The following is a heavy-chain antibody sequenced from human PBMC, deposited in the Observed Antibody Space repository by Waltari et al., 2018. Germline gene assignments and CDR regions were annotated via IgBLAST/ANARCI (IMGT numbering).Heavy chain of an antibody. CDR3: AKLLWFGGSSFDI. J-gene: IGHJ3*02. Sequence: DVQLLESGGGVVQRGGSLRVACTASGIPFSPYAMAWVRQGLGQGLEWVSTISGSGNDTYYADSVKGRFTISRDNSKNTVFLQMNMLRVEDTAVYYCAKLLWFGGSSFDIWGQGTMVTVSS. V-gene: IGHV3-23*01. CDR2: ISGSGNDT. CDR1: GIPFSPYA. D-gene: IGHD3-10*01.